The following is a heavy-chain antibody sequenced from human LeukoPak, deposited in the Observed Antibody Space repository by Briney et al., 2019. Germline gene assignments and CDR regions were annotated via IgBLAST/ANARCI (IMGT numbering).Heavy chain of an antibody. CDR1: GFTFSSYG. V-gene: IGHV3-30*18. J-gene: IGHJ3*02. CDR3: AKAPHFDWLSAFDI. Sequence: GRSLRLSCAASGFTFSSYGMHWVRQAPGKGLEWVAVISYDGSNKYYADSVKGRFTISRDNSKNTLYLQMNSLRAEDTAVYYCAKAPHFDWLSAFDIWGQGTMVTVSS. D-gene: IGHD3-9*01. CDR2: ISYDGSNK.